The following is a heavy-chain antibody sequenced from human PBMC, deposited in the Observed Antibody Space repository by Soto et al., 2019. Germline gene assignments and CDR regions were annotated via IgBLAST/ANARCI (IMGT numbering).Heavy chain of an antibody. Sequence: ASVKVSCKASGYTFTGYYMHWVRQAPGQGLEWMGWINPNSGGTSYAQKFQGRVTMTRDTSTSTVYMELSSLRSEDTAVYYCARDRPIPAAKAPRAFDIWGQGTMVTVSS. CDR3: ARDRPIPAAKAPRAFDI. V-gene: IGHV1-2*02. D-gene: IGHD2-2*01. J-gene: IGHJ3*02. CDR2: INPNSGGT. CDR1: GYTFTGYY.